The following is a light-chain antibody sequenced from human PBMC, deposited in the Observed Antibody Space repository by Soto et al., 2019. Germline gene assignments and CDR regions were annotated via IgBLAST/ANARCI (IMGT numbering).Light chain of an antibody. Sequence: DIHMTQSPSSLSASLPERFNRTGGASQSISSWFAWYQQKPGKAPKLLIYKASSLESGVPSRFSGSGSGTEFTLTVSSLQPEDFATYYCVQHYSYPLTFGGGTKV. V-gene: IGKV1-5*03. CDR1: QSISSW. J-gene: IGKJ4*01. CDR3: VQHYSYPLT. CDR2: KAS.